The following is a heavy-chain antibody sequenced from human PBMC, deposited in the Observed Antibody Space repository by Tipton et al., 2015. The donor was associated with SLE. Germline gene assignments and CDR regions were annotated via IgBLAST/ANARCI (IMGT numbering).Heavy chain of an antibody. CDR3: ARVSGSFLYYYYYYYMDV. J-gene: IGHJ6*03. D-gene: IGHD1-26*01. Sequence: LRLSCAVYGVSFSGYYWSWIRQPPGKGLEWIGEINHSGSTNYNPSLKSRVTISVDTSKNQFSLKLSSVTAADTAVYFCARVSGSFLYYYYYYYMDVWGKGTTVTVSS. CDR1: GVSFSGYY. V-gene: IGHV4-34*01. CDR2: INHSGST.